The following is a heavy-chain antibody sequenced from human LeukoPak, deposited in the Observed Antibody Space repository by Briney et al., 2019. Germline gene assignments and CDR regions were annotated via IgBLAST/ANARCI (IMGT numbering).Heavy chain of an antibody. CDR3: ARDRGSTGYYYLDS. V-gene: IGHV4-59*01. D-gene: IGHD6-19*01. Sequence: SETLSLTCSVSGGPITEYYWSWIRQPPGKGLEWIGYIHHTGSTNYSPSLKSRVTMSVDASRNQFSLKPVSVTAADTAVYYCARDRGSTGYYYLDSWGQGILVTVSS. CDR2: IHHTGST. CDR1: GGPITEYY. J-gene: IGHJ4*02.